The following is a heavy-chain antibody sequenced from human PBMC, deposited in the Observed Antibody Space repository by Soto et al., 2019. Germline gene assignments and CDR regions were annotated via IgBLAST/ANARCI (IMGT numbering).Heavy chain of an antibody. CDR3: ARDWGYCSGATCYSVLDY. J-gene: IGHJ4*02. D-gene: IGHD2-15*01. V-gene: IGHV3-7*01. CDR2: IKPDGSEK. CDR1: GFTFSTYW. Sequence: EVQLVASGGGLVQPGGSLRLSCAVSGFTFSTYWMYWVRQAPGKGLEWVAKIKPDGSEKNYVDSVKGRFTISRDNAKSSLYLQRNSLRPEDTAVYYCARDWGYCSGATCYSVLDYWGQGTLVTVSS.